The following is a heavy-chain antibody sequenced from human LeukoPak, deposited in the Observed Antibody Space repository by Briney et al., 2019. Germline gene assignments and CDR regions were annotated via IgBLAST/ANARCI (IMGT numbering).Heavy chain of an antibody. CDR3: ASGSGSYAYFQH. D-gene: IGHD1-26*01. CDR1: GGSISSYC. V-gene: IGHV4-59*01. CDR2: IYYSGGT. J-gene: IGHJ1*01. Sequence: SETLSLTCMVSGGSISSYCWSWIRQPPGKGLEWIGYIYYSGGTNYNPSLKSRVTISVDTSKKQLSLRLSSVTAADTAVYYCASGSGSYAYFQHWGQGTLVTVSS.